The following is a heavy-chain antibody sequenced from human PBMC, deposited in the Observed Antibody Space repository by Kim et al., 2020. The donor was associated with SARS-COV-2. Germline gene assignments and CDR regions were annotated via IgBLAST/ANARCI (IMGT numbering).Heavy chain of an antibody. Sequence: GSAQKFQGRVTMTRNTSISTAYIELSSLRSEDTAVYYCARGYSLYYFDYWGQGTLVTVSS. CDR3: ARGYSLYYFDY. D-gene: IGHD4-4*01. V-gene: IGHV1-8*01. J-gene: IGHJ4*02.